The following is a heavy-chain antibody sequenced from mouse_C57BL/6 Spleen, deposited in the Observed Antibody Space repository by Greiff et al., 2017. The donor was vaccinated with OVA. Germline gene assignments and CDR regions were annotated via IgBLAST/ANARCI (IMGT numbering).Heavy chain of an antibody. J-gene: IGHJ3*01. D-gene: IGHD2-4*01. CDR3: ARYYDYGWFAY. CDR2: IYPRDGST. Sequence: QVQLQQSGPELVKPGASVKLSCKASGYTFTSYDINWVKQRPGQGLEWIGWIYPRDGSTKYNEKFKGKATLTVDTSSSTAYMELHSLTSEDSAVYFCARYYDYGWFAYGGQGTLVTVSA. CDR1: GYTFTSYD. V-gene: IGHV1-85*01.